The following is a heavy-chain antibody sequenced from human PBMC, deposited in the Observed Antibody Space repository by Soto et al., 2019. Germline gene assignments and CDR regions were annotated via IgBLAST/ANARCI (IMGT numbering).Heavy chain of an antibody. CDR2: INGYNGQT. Sequence: QVQLVQSEVEVKKPGASVKVSCKASGYTFNNYAVNWMRLAPGQGLEWMGWINGYNGQTDYAQIFQGRVTMTTDTSTSIAYMERGSLRSDDTAVYYCARDTAYSSGWGFDYWGQGTLVTVSS. CDR1: GYTFNNYA. J-gene: IGHJ4*02. V-gene: IGHV1-18*01. CDR3: ARDTAYSSGWGFDY. D-gene: IGHD6-19*01.